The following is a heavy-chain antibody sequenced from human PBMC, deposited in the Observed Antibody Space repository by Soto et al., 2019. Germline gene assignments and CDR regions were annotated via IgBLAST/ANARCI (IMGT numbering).Heavy chain of an antibody. Sequence: EVQLVESGGGLVKPGGSLRLSCAASGFTFSSYSMNWVRQAPGKGLEWVSSISSSSSYIYYADSVKGRFTISRDNAKNSLYLQMNSLRAEDTAVYYGALNWNDAPYYYYYGMDVWGQGTTVTVSS. CDR2: ISSSSSYI. CDR1: GFTFSSYS. J-gene: IGHJ6*02. CDR3: ALNWNDAPYYYYYGMDV. V-gene: IGHV3-21*01. D-gene: IGHD1-1*01.